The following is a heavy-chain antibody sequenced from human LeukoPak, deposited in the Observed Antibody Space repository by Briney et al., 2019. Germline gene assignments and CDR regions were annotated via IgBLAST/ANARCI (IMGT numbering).Heavy chain of an antibody. V-gene: IGHV4-34*01. D-gene: IGHD3-16*01. J-gene: IGHJ4*02. CDR1: GGSFSGYY. CDR3: ARRRGPVDLDY. CDR2: INHSGST. Sequence: PSETLSLTCAVYGGSFSGYYWSWIRQPPGKGLEWIGEINHSGSTNYNPSLKSRVTISVDTSKNQFSLKLSSVTAADTAVYYCARRRGPVDLDYWGQGTLVTVSS.